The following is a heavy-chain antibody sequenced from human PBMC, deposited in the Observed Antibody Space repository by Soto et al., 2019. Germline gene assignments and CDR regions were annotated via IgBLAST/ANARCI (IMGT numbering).Heavy chain of an antibody. J-gene: IGHJ4*02. V-gene: IGHV3-30*03. CDR1: GFIFSSYG. D-gene: IGHD2-2*01. Sequence: QEQLVQSGGGVVQPGRSLRLSCAASGFIFSSYGMHWVRQAPGKGLEWVAVISYDGSNEYYAESVQGRFTISRENSKHTLHLRMPRLRTEDTAVYFCAALVGEVIIVVAPSGGAGDYGGQGTLVTVYS. CDR3: AALVGEVIIVVAPSGGAGDY. CDR2: ISYDGSNE.